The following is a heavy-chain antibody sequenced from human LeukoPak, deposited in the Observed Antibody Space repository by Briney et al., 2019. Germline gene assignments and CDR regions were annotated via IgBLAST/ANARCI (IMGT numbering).Heavy chain of an antibody. D-gene: IGHD1-26*01. CDR1: GFTFSSYA. J-gene: IGHJ4*02. CDR2: ISYDGSNK. CDR3: VKERGNTYSSYDY. V-gene: IGHV3-30-3*01. Sequence: GRSLRLSCAASGFTFSSYAMHWVRQAPGKGLEWVAVISYDGSNKYHADSVKGRFTVSRDNSKNTLYLQMNSLRAEDTAVYYCVKERGNTYSSYDYWAQGTLVTVSS.